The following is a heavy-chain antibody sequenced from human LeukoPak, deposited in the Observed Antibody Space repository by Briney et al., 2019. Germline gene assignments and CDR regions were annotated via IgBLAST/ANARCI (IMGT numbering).Heavy chain of an antibody. CDR1: GLTFNTYW. J-gene: IGHJ2*01. D-gene: IGHD3-22*01. CDR3: VTGHYDSRMYFDL. Sequence: PGGSLRLSCGASGLTFNTYWIHWVRQAPGKGLVWVSQIKFDGSLASYADSVKGRFTISRDNTKNTLYLQMNSLGTADTAVYYCVTGHYDSRMYFDLWGRGTLVIVSS. V-gene: IGHV3-74*01. CDR2: IKFDGSLA.